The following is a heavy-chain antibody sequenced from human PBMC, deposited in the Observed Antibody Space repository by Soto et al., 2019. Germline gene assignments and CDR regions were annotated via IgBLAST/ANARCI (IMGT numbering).Heavy chain of an antibody. Sequence: GGSLRLSCAASGFTFSPYAMHWVRQAPGKGLEWVAVISADQKSIYYADSVKGRFTISRDNSRNTLYLQMDGLRTEDTAVYYCARDVRKLRFFDYWGQGAPVTVPQ. D-gene: IGHD3-3*01. V-gene: IGHV3-30*04. CDR2: ISADQKSI. J-gene: IGHJ4*02. CDR3: ARDVRKLRFFDY. CDR1: GFTFSPYA.